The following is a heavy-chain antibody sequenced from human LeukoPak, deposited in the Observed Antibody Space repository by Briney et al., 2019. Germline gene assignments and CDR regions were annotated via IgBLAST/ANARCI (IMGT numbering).Heavy chain of an antibody. CDR3: AKGSVGNADFAS. CDR2: IIVSGTT. V-gene: IGHV3-23*01. J-gene: IGHJ4*02. Sequence: PGGSLRLPCAASGFTFSSFSMTWVRQAPGKGLEWVSSIIVSGTTYYADSVKGRFTISRDSFRGTLFLQMDSLRVEDTAVYFCAKGSVGNADFASWGQGALVTVSS. D-gene: IGHD6-25*01. CDR1: GFTFSSFS.